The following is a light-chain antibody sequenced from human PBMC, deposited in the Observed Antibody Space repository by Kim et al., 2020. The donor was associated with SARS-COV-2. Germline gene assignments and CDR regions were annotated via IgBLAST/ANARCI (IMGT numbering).Light chain of an antibody. Sequence: LSASVGDRFTITCRASQSILTYLNWYQQKPGKAPKLLIYTASSLKSGVPSRFSGSGSGTDFTLTISSLQLEDFATYYCQQSYSTHTFGQGTKLEI. V-gene: IGKV1-39*01. CDR2: TAS. CDR1: QSILTY. CDR3: QQSYSTHT. J-gene: IGKJ2*01.